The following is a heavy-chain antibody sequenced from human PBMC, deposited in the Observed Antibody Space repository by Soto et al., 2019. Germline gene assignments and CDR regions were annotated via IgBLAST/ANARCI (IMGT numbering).Heavy chain of an antibody. Sequence: SETLSLTCNVSGGSIDRSNYYWDWLRQPPGKGLEWIGTTYYNGNAYYKKSLKNRVSMSVDTSKNQYSLKLVSVTAADTAVYYCARHFVAVVIKGWGYWGQGTLVTVS. CDR3: ARHFVAVVIKGWGY. J-gene: IGHJ4*02. CDR2: TYYNGNA. V-gene: IGHV4-39*01. D-gene: IGHD3-10*01. CDR1: GGSIDRSNYY.